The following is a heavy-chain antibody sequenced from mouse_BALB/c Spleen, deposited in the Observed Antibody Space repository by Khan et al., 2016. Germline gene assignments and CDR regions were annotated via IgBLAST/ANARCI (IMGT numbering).Heavy chain of an antibody. CDR3: KRLYYDGTSDY. Sequence: EVQLQESGGGLVQPGGSLKLSCAASGFDFSRYWMSWVRQAPGKGLEWIGEINPDSSTINYTPSLKDKFIISRDNATNTLYLQMSKVRSEDTALYDSKRLYYDGTSDYWGQGTTLTVSS. CDR2: INPDSSTI. D-gene: IGHD1-1*01. J-gene: IGHJ2*01. V-gene: IGHV4-1*02. CDR1: GFDFSRYW.